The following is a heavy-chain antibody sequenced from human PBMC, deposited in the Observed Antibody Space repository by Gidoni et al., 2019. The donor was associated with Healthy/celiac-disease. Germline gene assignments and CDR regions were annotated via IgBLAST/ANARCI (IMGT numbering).Heavy chain of an antibody. CDR2: IYSGGST. J-gene: IGHJ4*02. CDR3: ATVTDNSGQDY. CDR1: GFTVSSNY. Sequence: EVQLVESGGGLVQPGGSLRLSLAASGFTVSSNYMSWVRQAPGKGLEWVSVIYSGGSTYYADSVKGRFTISRDNSKNTLYLQMNSLRAEDTAVYYCATVTDNSGQDYWGQGTLVTVSS. D-gene: IGHD6-19*01. V-gene: IGHV3-66*01.